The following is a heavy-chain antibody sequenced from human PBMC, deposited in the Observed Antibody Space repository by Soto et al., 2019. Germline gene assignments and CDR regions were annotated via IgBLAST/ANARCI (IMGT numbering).Heavy chain of an antibody. CDR1: GLTFSSYG. CDR2: IWYDGSNK. D-gene: IGHD3-10*01. J-gene: IGHJ4*02. Sequence: PGGSLRLSCAASGLTFSSYGMHWVRQAPGKGLEWVAVIWYDGSNKYYADSVKGRFTISRDNSKSTLYLQMNSLRAEDTAVYYCAKGPAGLASYFDYWGQGTLVTVSS. V-gene: IGHV3-30*02. CDR3: AKGPAGLASYFDY.